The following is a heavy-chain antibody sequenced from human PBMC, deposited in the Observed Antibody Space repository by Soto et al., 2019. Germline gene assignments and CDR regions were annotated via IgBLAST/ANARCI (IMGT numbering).Heavy chain of an antibody. CDR1: GGTFSSYA. V-gene: IGHV1-69*06. J-gene: IGHJ6*02. CDR3: ARDSDYSSPYYYYGMDV. Sequence: SVKVSCKASGGTFSSYAISWVRQAPGQGLEWMGGIIPIFGTANYAQKFQGRVTITADKSTSTAYMELSSLRSEDTAVYYCARDSDYSSPYYYYGMDVWGQGTTVTVSS. D-gene: IGHD5-18*01. CDR2: IIPIFGTA.